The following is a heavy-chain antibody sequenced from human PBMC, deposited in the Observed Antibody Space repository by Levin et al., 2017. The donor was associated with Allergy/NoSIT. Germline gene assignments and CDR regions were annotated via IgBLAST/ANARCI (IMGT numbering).Heavy chain of an antibody. CDR3: AGGFETTVTTSVLGY. J-gene: IGHJ4*02. Sequence: SETLSLTCAVSGGSISSSNWWSWVRQPPGKGLEWIGEIYHSGSTNYNPSLKSRVTISVDKSKNQFSLKLSSVTAADTAVYYCAGGFETTVTTSVLGYWGQGTLVTVSS. V-gene: IGHV4-4*02. D-gene: IGHD4-17*01. CDR1: GGSISSSNW. CDR2: IYHSGST.